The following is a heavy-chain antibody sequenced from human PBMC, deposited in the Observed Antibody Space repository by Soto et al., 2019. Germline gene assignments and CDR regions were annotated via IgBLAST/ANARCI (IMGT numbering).Heavy chain of an antibody. Sequence: WASVKVSCKVSGYTLTELSMHWVRQAPGKGLEWMGGFDPEDGETIYAQKFQGRVTMTEDTSTDTAYMELSSLRSEDTAVYYCVWFGELLGVYYYGMDVWGQGTTVTVSS. J-gene: IGHJ6*02. D-gene: IGHD3-10*01. CDR2: FDPEDGET. CDR1: GYTLTELS. V-gene: IGHV1-24*01. CDR3: VWFGELLGVYYYGMDV.